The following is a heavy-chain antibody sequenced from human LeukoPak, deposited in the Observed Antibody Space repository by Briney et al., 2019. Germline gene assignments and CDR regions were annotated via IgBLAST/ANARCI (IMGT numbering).Heavy chain of an antibody. D-gene: IGHD3-3*01. V-gene: IGHV4-59*11. CDR1: GGSISSHY. J-gene: IGHJ6*03. CDR3: TRDAATPRYYDFWSGSYYYMDV. CDR2: IYYSGST. Sequence: SETLSLTCTVSGGSISSHYWSWIRQPPGKGLEWIGYIYYSGSTNYNPSLKSRVTISGDTSKNQFSLKLSSVTAADTAVYYCTRDAATPRYYDFWSGSYYYMDVWGKGTTVTVSS.